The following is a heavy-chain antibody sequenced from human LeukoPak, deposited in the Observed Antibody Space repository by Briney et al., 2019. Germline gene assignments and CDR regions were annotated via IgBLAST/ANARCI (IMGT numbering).Heavy chain of an antibody. CDR3: ARGYSSSWYGAFDI. CDR2: ISSSSSTI. J-gene: IGHJ3*02. V-gene: IGHV3-48*01. CDR1: GFTFSSYS. Sequence: GRSLRLSCAASGFTFSSYSMNLVRQAPGKGLEWVSYISSSSSTIYYADSVKGRFTISRDNAKNSLYLQMNSLRAEDTAVYYCARGYSSSWYGAFDIWGQGTMVTVSS. D-gene: IGHD6-13*01.